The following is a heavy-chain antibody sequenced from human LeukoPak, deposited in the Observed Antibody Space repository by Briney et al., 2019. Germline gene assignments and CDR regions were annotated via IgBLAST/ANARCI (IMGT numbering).Heavy chain of an antibody. CDR2: INSDGSST. D-gene: IGHD6-19*01. J-gene: IGHJ4*02. Sequence: GGSLRLSCAASGFSFSNYWMHWVRQAPGKGLVWVSRINSDGSSTTYADSVKGRFTISRDNAKNTLYLQMNSLRAEDTAVYYCARGLAVAGYDYWGQGTLVTVSS. CDR1: GFSFSNYW. CDR3: ARGLAVAGYDY. V-gene: IGHV3-74*01.